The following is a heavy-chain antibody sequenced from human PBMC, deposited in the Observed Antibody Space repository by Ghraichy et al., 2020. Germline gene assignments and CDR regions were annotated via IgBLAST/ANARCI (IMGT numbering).Heavy chain of an antibody. CDR1: GFTFSSYW. CDR3: ARVAEQYGGGAGAFDI. CDR2: IKQDGSEK. J-gene: IGHJ3*02. D-gene: IGHD2-21*01. V-gene: IGHV3-7*03. Sequence: GGSLRLSCAASGFTFSSYWMSWVRQAPGKGLEWVANIKQDGSEKYYVDSVKGRFTISRDNAKNSLYLQMNSLRAEDTAVYYCARVAEQYGGGAGAFDIWGQGTMVTVSS.